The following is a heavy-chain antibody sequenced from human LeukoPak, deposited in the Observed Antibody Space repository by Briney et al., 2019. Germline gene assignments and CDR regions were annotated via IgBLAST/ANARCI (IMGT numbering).Heavy chain of an antibody. CDR1: XGSXXXSSYY. CDR3: ASQSLDGYSYGYDDY. CDR2: IYYSGST. V-gene: IGHV4-39*01. Sequence: XTVXXGSXXXSSYYWGWIRQPPGKGLEWIGSIYYSGSTYYNPSLKSRVTISVDTSKNQFSLKLSSVTAADTAVYYCASQSLDGYSYGYDDYWGQGTLVTVSS. J-gene: IGHJ4*02. D-gene: IGHD5-18*01.